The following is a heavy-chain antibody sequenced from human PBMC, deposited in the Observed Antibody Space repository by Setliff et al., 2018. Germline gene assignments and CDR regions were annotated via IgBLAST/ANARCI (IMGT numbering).Heavy chain of an antibody. Sequence: ASVKVSCKTSGYPFTDYYIHWVRQAPGQGLEWMGRINPNSGNTGYAQKFQGRVTITRNTSISTAYMELSSLRSEDTAVYYCARSYQGVDDFWSGYFQTDYYYYMDVWGKGTTVTVSS. CDR1: GYPFTDYY. D-gene: IGHD3-3*01. V-gene: IGHV1-8*03. CDR3: ARSYQGVDDFWSGYFQTDYYYYMDV. CDR2: INPNSGNT. J-gene: IGHJ6*03.